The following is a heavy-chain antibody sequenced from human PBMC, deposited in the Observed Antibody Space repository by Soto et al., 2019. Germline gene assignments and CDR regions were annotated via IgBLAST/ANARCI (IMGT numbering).Heavy chain of an antibody. V-gene: IGHV4-59*08. CDR2: VYYSGST. D-gene: IGHD4-17*01. CDR3: ARRYGPGFDY. J-gene: IGHJ4*02. Sequence: ETLSLTCTVSGGSISSYYWSWIRQPPGKGLEWIGYVYYSGSTNYNPSLKSRVTISVDTSKNQFSLKLSSVTAADTAVYYCARRYGPGFDYWGQGTLVTVSS. CDR1: GGSISSYY.